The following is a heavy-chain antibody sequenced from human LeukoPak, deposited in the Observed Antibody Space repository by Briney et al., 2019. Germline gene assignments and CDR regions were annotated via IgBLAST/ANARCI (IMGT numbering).Heavy chain of an antibody. CDR1: GFAFSSYA. CDR3: AKSGYGDYIYYYGMDV. CDR2: ISGSGGST. J-gene: IGHJ6*02. Sequence: GGSLRLSCAASGFAFSSYAMSWVRQAPGKGLEWVSAISGSGGSTYYADSVKGRFTISRDNSKNTPYLQMNSLRAEDTAVYYCAKSGYGDYIYYYGMDVWGQGTTVTVSS. D-gene: IGHD4-17*01. V-gene: IGHV3-23*01.